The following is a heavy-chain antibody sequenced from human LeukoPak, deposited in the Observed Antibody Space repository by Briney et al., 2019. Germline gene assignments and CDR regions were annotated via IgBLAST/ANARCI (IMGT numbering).Heavy chain of an antibody. V-gene: IGHV4-38-2*02. CDR1: GYSISSGYY. D-gene: IGHD6-19*01. CDR3: ARGLAVDYFDY. CDR2: IYHSGST. Sequence: KPSETLSLTCTVSGYSISSGYYWGWIRQPPGKGLEWIGSIYHSGSTYYNPSLKSRVTISVDTSKNQFSLKLSSVPAADTAVYYCARGLAVDYFDYWGQGTLVTVSS. J-gene: IGHJ4*02.